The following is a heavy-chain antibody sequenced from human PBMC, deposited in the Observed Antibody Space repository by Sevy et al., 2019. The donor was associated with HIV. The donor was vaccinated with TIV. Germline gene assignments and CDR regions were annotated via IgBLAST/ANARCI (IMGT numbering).Heavy chain of an antibody. CDR2: IKEDGSEK. CDR1: GFTFSTHW. V-gene: IGHV3-7*03. Sequence: GGSLRLSCAASGFTFSTHWMSWVRQAPGKGLEWVANIKEDGSEKYYVDSVKGRFTISRDNAKNSLFLQMNSLRAEDTAVYDCAKDVYRGQGTLVTVSS. CDR3: AKDVY. J-gene: IGHJ4*02.